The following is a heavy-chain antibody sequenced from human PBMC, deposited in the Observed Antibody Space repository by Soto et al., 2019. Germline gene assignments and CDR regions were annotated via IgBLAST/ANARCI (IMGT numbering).Heavy chain of an antibody. Sequence: LILSCAASGFTFSSYAMSWVRQAPGKGLEWVSAISGSGGSTYYADSVKGRFTISRDNSKNTLYLQMNSLRAEDTAVYYCAKDLGSSSSGLDDYWGQGTLVTVSS. CDR1: GFTFSSYA. CDR2: ISGSGGST. CDR3: AKDLGSSSSGLDDY. D-gene: IGHD6-6*01. V-gene: IGHV3-23*01. J-gene: IGHJ4*02.